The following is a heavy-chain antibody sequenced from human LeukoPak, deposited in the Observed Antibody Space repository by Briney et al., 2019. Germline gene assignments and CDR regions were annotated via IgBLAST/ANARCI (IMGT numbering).Heavy chain of an antibody. V-gene: IGHV3-9*01. Sequence: GRSLRLSCAASGFTFNDYAMHWVRQAPGKGLEWVSGNSWNSGSIGYADSVKGRFTISRDNAKNSLYLQMNSLRAEDTALYYCAKASLSGYDIYYFDYWGQGTLVTVSS. CDR2: NSWNSGSI. CDR1: GFTFNDYA. D-gene: IGHD5-12*01. J-gene: IGHJ4*02. CDR3: AKASLSGYDIYYFDY.